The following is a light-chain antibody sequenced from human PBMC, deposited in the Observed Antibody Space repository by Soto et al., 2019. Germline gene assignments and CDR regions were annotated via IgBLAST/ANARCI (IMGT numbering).Light chain of an antibody. Sequence: EIVMTQSPATLSVSPGERATLSCRASQSVSSNLAWYQQKPGQAPRLLIYGASTRATGIPSRFSGSGSGTDFTLTISSLQPEDFATYYCQQSYSTSWTFGQGTKVEIK. CDR2: GAS. J-gene: IGKJ1*01. CDR1: QSVSSN. V-gene: IGKV3-15*01. CDR3: QQSYSTSWT.